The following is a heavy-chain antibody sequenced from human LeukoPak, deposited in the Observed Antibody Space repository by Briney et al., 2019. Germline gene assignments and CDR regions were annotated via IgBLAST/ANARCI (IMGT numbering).Heavy chain of an antibody. CDR1: GYSISSGYY. J-gene: IGHJ6*03. CDR3: ARDRTRNYYYYYMDV. CDR2: IYTSGST. V-gene: IGHV4-38-2*02. Sequence: SETLSLTCTVSGYSISSGYYWGWIRQPPGKGLEWIGRIYTSGSTNYNPSLKSRVTMSVDTSKNQFSLKLSSVTAADTAVYYCARDRTRNYYYYYMDVWGKGTTVTISS.